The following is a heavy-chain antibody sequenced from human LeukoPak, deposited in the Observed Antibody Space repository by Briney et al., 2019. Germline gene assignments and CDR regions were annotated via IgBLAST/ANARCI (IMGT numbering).Heavy chain of an antibody. J-gene: IGHJ3*02. D-gene: IGHD3-22*01. V-gene: IGHV4-34*01. CDR2: INHSGST. CDR3: ARDRRRNYDSSGSLAFDI. Sequence: SETLSLICAVYGGSFSGYYWSWIRQPPGKGLEWIGEINHSGSTNYNPSLKSRVTISVDTSKNQFSLKLSSVTAADTAVYYCARDRRRNYDSSGSLAFDIWGQGTMVTVSS. CDR1: GGSFSGYY.